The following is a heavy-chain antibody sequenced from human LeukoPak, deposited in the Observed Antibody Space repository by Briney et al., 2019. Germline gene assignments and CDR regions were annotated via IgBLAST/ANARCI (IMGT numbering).Heavy chain of an antibody. V-gene: IGHV1-3*03. D-gene: IGHD3-10*01. CDR3: AKDREYMVRGVIPPDY. CDR1: GYTFTSYA. J-gene: IGHJ4*02. Sequence: ASVKVSCKASGYTFTSYAMHWVRQAPGQRLEWMGWINAGNGNTKYSQEFQGRVTITRDTSASTAYMELSSLRAEDTAVYYCAKDREYMVRGVIPPDYWGQGTLVTVSS. CDR2: INAGNGNT.